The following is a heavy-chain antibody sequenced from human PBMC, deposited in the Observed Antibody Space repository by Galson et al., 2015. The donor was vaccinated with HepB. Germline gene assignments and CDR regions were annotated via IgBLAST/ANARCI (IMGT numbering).Heavy chain of an antibody. Sequence: QSGAEVKKPGESLKISCTGSGSSFTSYWIGWVRQMPGKGLEWMGIIYPGDSDTRYSPSFQDQVTISADKSISTAYLQWSSLKASDTAMYYCARLSIAAAGTVGSDFDYWGQGTLVTVSS. V-gene: IGHV5-51*01. CDR3: ARLSIAAAGTVGSDFDY. D-gene: IGHD6-13*01. CDR1: GSSFTSYW. CDR2: IYPGDSDT. J-gene: IGHJ4*02.